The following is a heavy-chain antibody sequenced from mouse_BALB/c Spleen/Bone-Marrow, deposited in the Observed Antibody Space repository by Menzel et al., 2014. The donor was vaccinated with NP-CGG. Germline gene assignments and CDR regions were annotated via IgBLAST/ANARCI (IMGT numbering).Heavy chain of an antibody. V-gene: IGHV14-3*02. J-gene: IGHJ3*01. CDR3: SSYYYGSSGFAY. Sequence: VQLQQSGAELVKPGASVKLSCTASGFNIKDTYMHWVKQRPEQGLEWIGRIDPANGNTKYDPKFQGKATITADTSSNTXALXXISLTTYDTAVYYCSSYYYGSSGFAYWGQGTLVTVSA. CDR2: IDPANGNT. D-gene: IGHD1-1*01. CDR1: GFNIKDTY.